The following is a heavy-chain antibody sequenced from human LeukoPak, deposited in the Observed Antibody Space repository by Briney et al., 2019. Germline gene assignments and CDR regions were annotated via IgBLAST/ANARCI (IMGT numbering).Heavy chain of an antibody. Sequence: GASVKVSCKASGGTFSSYAISWVRQAPGQGLEWMGGIIPIFGTANYAQKFQGRVTFTADKSTSTAYMELSSLRSEDTAVYYCASGRGGDFVDYWGQGTLVTVSS. V-gene: IGHV1-69*06. D-gene: IGHD2-21*02. CDR1: GGTFSSYA. CDR2: IIPIFGTA. J-gene: IGHJ4*02. CDR3: ASGRGGDFVDY.